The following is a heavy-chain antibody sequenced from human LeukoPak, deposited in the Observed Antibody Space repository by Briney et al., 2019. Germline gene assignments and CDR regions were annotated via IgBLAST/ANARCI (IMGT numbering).Heavy chain of an antibody. CDR2: ISSSCSTI. CDR1: GFTFSVYY. CDR3: AREFHPLVTMIGEVYAFDI. Sequence: PGGSLRLSCAASGFTFSVYYMSWIRQAPGKGLEWVSYISSSCSTIYYADSVKGRFTISRDNAKNSLYLQMNSLRAEDTAVYYCAREFHPLVTMIGEVYAFDIWGQGTMVTVSS. V-gene: IGHV3-11*04. J-gene: IGHJ3*02. D-gene: IGHD3-22*01.